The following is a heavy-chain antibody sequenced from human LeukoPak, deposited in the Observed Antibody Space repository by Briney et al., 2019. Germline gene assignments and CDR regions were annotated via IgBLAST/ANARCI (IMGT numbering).Heavy chain of an antibody. Sequence: ASVKVSCTVSGYTLTELSMHWVRQAPGKGLEWMGGFDPEDGETIYAQKFQGRVTMTEDTSTDTAYMELSSLRSEDTAVYYCATGRIMITFGGVIVIPPLGYWGQGTLVTVSS. D-gene: IGHD3-16*02. J-gene: IGHJ4*02. CDR1: GYTLTELS. CDR3: ATGRIMITFGGVIVIPPLGY. V-gene: IGHV1-24*01. CDR2: FDPEDGET.